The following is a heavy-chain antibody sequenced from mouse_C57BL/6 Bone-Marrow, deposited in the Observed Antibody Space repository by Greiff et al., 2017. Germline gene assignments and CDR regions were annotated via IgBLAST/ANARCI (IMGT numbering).Heavy chain of an antibody. CDR2: IYPGSGNT. CDR3: ARSPLDY. J-gene: IGHJ2*01. CDR1: GYTFTDYY. Sequence: QVQLQQSGAELVRPGASVKLSCKASGYTFTDYYINWVKQRPGQGLEWIARIYPGSGNTYYNEKFKGKATLTAEKSSSTAYMQLSSLTSEDSAVYFCARSPLDYWGQGTTLTVSS. V-gene: IGHV1-76*01.